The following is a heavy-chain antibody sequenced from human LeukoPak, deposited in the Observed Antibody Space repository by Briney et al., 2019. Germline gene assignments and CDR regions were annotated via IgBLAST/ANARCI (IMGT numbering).Heavy chain of an antibody. CDR1: GYTFTSYY. D-gene: IGHD3-22*01. Sequence: ASVKVSCKASGYTFTSYYMHWVRQAPGQGLEWMGIINPSGGSTSYAQKFQGRVTMTRDMSTSTVYMELSSLRSEDTAVYYCARDIYDSSGYYLGGFDYWGQGTLVTVSS. V-gene: IGHV1-46*01. CDR3: ARDIYDSSGYYLGGFDY. J-gene: IGHJ4*02. CDR2: INPSGGST.